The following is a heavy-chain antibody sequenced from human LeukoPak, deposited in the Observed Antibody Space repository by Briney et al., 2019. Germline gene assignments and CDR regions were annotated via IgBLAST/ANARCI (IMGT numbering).Heavy chain of an antibody. CDR1: GYTFTRYA. CDR2: INAGNSNT. V-gene: IGHV1-3*01. Sequence: ASVKVSCKASGYTFTRYAMHWVRQASEQRLEWMGWINAGNSNTKYSQKFQGRVTITRDTSASTAYMELSSLRSEDTAVYYCARETRGGSGYYYSVHFDYWGQGTLVTVSS. D-gene: IGHD3-22*01. J-gene: IGHJ4*02. CDR3: ARETRGGSGYYYSVHFDY.